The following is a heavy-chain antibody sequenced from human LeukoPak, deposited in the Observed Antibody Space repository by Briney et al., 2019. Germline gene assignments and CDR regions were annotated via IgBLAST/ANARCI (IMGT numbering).Heavy chain of an antibody. CDR2: ISGSGGST. CDR3: ARDPDSSGWYRFDY. D-gene: IGHD6-19*01. V-gene: IGHV3-23*01. CDR1: GFTFSSYA. J-gene: IGHJ4*01. Sequence: PGGSLRLSCAASGFTFSSYAMSWVRQAPGKGLEWVSAISGSGGSTYCADSVKGRFTISRDNSKNTLYLQMSSPSAEDTAVYYCARDPDSSGWYRFDYWGQEPWSPSPQ.